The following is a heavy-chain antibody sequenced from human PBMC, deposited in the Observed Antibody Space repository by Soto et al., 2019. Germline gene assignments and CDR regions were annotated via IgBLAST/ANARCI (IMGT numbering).Heavy chain of an antibody. Sequence: GGSLRLSCAASGFTFSTYSMNWVRQAPGKGLEWVAVISYDGSNKYYADSVKGRFTISRDNSKNTLYLQMNSLRAEDTAVYYCAKVPLKYSYGLLFDDWGQGTLVTVSS. CDR2: ISYDGSNK. CDR3: AKVPLKYSYGLLFDD. V-gene: IGHV3-30*18. D-gene: IGHD5-18*01. CDR1: GFTFSTYS. J-gene: IGHJ4*02.